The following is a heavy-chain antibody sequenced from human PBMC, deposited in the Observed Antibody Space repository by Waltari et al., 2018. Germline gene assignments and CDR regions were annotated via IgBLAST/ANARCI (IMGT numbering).Heavy chain of an antibody. Sequence: VKLVQAGAEGKKPGAAVKVSGKASGYHFNHYGISWMRQAPGQGLEWLGWISGQITNINYGEKFQDRVTMTRDAATTTAYLVLRSLRSYDTAVYYCARSVDFWRNGRFDPWGQGTLVTVSS. J-gene: IGHJ5*02. CDR2: ISGQITNI. CDR1: GYHFNHYG. V-gene: IGHV1-18*01. D-gene: IGHD3-3*01. CDR3: ARSVDFWRNGRFDP.